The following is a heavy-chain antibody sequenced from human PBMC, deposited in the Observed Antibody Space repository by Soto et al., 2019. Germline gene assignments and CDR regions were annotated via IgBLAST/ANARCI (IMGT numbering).Heavy chain of an antibody. Sequence: QVQLVQSGAEVKKPGASVKVSCKASGYTFTGYYMHWVRQAPGQGLEWMGWINPNSGGTNYAQKFRGGATMTRHTSIGTAYMEVGRLRSEDTALYYWARGFRRKGGGGEANGYYLDYWGQGPLVTVSS. J-gene: IGHJ4*02. CDR1: GYTFTGYY. V-gene: IGHV1-2*02. CDR3: ARGFRRKGGGGEANGYYLDY. CDR2: INPNSGGT. D-gene: IGHD3-10*01.